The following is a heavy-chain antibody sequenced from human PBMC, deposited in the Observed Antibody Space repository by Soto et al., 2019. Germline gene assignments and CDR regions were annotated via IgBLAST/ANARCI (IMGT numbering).Heavy chain of an antibody. J-gene: IGHJ4*02. CDR3: ARAIAVAGTFDY. CDR1: GGSISIYY. CDR2: IYYSGST. V-gene: IGHV4-59*01. D-gene: IGHD6-19*01. Sequence: QVQLQESGPGLVKPSETLSLTCTVSGGSISIYYWSWIRQPPGKGLEWIGYIYYSGSTNYNPSLKSRVTISVDTSKNQFSLKLSSVTAADTAVYYCARAIAVAGTFDYWGQGTLVTVSS.